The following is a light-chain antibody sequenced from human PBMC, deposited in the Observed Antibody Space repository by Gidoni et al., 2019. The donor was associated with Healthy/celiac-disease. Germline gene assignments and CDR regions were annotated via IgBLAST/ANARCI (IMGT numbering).Light chain of an antibody. CDR2: EVS. Sequence: QSALTHPPSAPGSPGLPVTISCTGTSSDVGGYNYVPWYQQQPGKAPKLMIYEVSKRPSGVPDRFSGSKSGNTASLTVSGLQAEDEADYYCSSYAGSNNSPYVFGTGTKVTVL. J-gene: IGLJ1*01. V-gene: IGLV2-8*01. CDR1: SSDVGGYNY. CDR3: SSYAGSNNSPYV.